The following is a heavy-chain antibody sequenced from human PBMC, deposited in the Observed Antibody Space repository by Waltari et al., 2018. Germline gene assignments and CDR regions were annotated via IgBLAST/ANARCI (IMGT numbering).Heavy chain of an antibody. CDR2: ISSSSSYI. Sequence: EVQLVESGGGLVKPGGSLRLSCAASGFTCRSNSMNWVRQAPGKGLEWVSSISSSSSYIYYADSVKGRFTISRDNAKNSLYLQMNSLRAEDTAVYYCARDGVAVAGTLDYWGQGTLVTVSS. CDR1: GFTCRSNS. V-gene: IGHV3-21*01. J-gene: IGHJ4*02. D-gene: IGHD6-19*01. CDR3: ARDGVAVAGTLDY.